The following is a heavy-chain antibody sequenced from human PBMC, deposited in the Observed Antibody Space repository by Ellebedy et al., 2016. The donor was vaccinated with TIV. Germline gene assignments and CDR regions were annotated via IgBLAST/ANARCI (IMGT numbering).Heavy chain of an antibody. J-gene: IGHJ4*01. V-gene: IGHV3-30-3*01. CDR2: ISYDGSNK. CDR3: ARGGSYYYFDY. Sequence: GGSLRLSXAASGFTFSSYAMHWVRQAPGKGLEWVAVISYDGSNKYYADSVKGRFTISRDNSKNTLYLQMNSLRAEDTAVYYCARGGSYYYFDYWGQGTLVTVSS. CDR1: GFTFSSYA. D-gene: IGHD1-26*01.